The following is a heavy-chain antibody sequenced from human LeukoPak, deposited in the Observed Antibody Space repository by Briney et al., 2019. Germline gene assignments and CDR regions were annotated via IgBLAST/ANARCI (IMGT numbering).Heavy chain of an antibody. CDR3: AGGLRYNWNDFDY. CDR1: GFTFSSYG. J-gene: IGHJ4*02. V-gene: IGHV3-30*02. Sequence: PGGSLRLSCAASGFTFSSYGMHWVRQAPGKGLEWVAFIRYDGSNKYYADSVKGRFTISRDNSKNTLYLQMNSLRAEDTAVYYCAGGLRYNWNDFDYWGQGTLVTVSS. D-gene: IGHD1-20*01. CDR2: IRYDGSNK.